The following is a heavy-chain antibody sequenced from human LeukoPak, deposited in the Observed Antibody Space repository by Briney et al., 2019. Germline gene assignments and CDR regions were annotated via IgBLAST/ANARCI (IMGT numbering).Heavy chain of an antibody. J-gene: IGHJ4*02. V-gene: IGHV4-38-2*02. D-gene: IGHD3-22*01. CDR3: ASGFTMIVGHYFDY. CDR1: GYSIGSGYY. Sequence: SETLSLTCTVSGYSIGSGYYWGWIRQPPGKGLEWIGSIYHSGSTYYNPSLKSRVTISVDTSKNQFSLKLSSVTAADTAVYYCASGFTMIVGHYFDYWGQGTLVTVSS. CDR2: IYHSGST.